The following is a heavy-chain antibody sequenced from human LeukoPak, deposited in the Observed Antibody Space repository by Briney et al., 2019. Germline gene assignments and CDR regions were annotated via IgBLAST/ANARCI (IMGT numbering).Heavy chain of an antibody. CDR3: ARGLYGDSVPSFFDI. J-gene: IGHJ3*02. CDR2: IYYSGST. Sequence: TSETLSLTCTVSGGSISSGGYYWSWIRQHPGKGLEWIGYIYYSGSTYYNPSLKSRVTISVDTSKNQFSLKLSSVTAAGTAVYYCARGLYGDSVPSFFDIWGQGTMVTVSS. D-gene: IGHD4-17*01. CDR1: GGSISSGGYY. V-gene: IGHV4-31*03.